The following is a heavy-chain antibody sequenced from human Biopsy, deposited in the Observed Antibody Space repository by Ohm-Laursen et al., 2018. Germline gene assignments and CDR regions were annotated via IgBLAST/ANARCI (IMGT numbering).Heavy chain of an antibody. V-gene: IGHV3-NL1*01. CDR2: IFAGGGRT. J-gene: IGHJ4*02. CDR1: GLTFSRYS. CDR3: ARTIMVGGVILNYFDY. D-gene: IGHD3-10*01. Sequence: SLRLSCAASGLTFSRYSMHWVRQAPGKGLDWVSIIFAGGGRTYYADSVKGRFTISRDISENTVSLQMNSLRAEDTAVYYCARTIMVGGVILNYFDYWGQGTLVTVSS.